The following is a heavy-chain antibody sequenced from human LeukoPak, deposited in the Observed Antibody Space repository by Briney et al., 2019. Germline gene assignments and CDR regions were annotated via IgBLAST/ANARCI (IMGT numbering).Heavy chain of an antibody. CDR1: GFTFSDYN. D-gene: IGHD2-15*01. CDR3: ARVRRYCSGGNCYSGGLGYMDV. J-gene: IGHJ6*03. Sequence: GGSLRLSCAASGFTFSDYNMRWIRQAPGQGLEWVSSISRSGSTKYYAVSVKGRFTISRDNAKNSLFLQMNSLRAEDTAVYYCARVRRYCSGGNCYSGGLGYMDVWGKGTTVTISS. CDR2: ISRSGSTK. V-gene: IGHV3-11*01.